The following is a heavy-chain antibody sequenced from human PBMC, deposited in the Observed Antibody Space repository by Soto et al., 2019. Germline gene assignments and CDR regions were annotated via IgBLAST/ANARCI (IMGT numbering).Heavy chain of an antibody. CDR1: GGTFSSYT. D-gene: IGHD5-12*01. Sequence: GASVKVSCKASGGTFSSYTISWVRQAPGQGLEWMGRIIPILGIANYAQKFQGRVTITADKSTSTAYMELSSLRSEDTAVYYCAREGGYSGYDYHSHYYYYGMDVWGQGTTVTVSS. V-gene: IGHV1-69*04. CDR3: AREGGYSGYDYHSHYYYYGMDV. CDR2: IIPILGIA. J-gene: IGHJ6*02.